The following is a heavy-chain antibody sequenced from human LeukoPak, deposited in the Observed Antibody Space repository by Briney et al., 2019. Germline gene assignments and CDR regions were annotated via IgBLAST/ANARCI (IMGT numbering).Heavy chain of an antibody. CDR3: ARDRDYGDYEGGDY. Sequence: GSLSLSCAASGFTISSYELNWVRQAPGKGLEWVSYISNSGSTIYYADSVKGLFTISRDNAKNSLYLQMNSLRAEDTAVYYCARDRDYGDYEGGDYWGQGTLVTVSS. J-gene: IGHJ4*02. V-gene: IGHV3-48*03. CDR2: ISNSGSTI. CDR1: GFTISSYE. D-gene: IGHD4-17*01.